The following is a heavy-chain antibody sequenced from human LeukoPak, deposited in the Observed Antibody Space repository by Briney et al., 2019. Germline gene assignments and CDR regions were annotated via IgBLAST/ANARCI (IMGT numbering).Heavy chain of an antibody. CDR2: ISGSGGST. J-gene: IGHJ6*02. Sequence: GGSLRLSCAASGFTFSSYAMSWVRQAPGKGLEWVSAISGSGGSTYYADSVKGRFTISRDNSKNTLYLQMNSLRAEDTAVYYCARDGILYYYYYGMDVWGQGTTVTVSS. CDR1: GFTFSSYA. D-gene: IGHD5-18*01. CDR3: ARDGILYYYYYGMDV. V-gene: IGHV3-23*01.